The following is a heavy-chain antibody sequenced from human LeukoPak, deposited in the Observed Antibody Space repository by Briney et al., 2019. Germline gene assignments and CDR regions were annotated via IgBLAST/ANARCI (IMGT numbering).Heavy chain of an antibody. Sequence: SVKVSCKASGGTFSSYAISWVRHAPGQGLEWMVGIIPIFGTANYAQKFQGRVTITADESTSTAYMELSSLRSEDTAVYYCARDRIAVAGNSDFDYWGQGTLVTVSS. CDR3: ARDRIAVAGNSDFDY. V-gene: IGHV1-69*01. CDR1: GGTFSSYA. CDR2: IIPIFGTA. D-gene: IGHD6-19*01. J-gene: IGHJ4*02.